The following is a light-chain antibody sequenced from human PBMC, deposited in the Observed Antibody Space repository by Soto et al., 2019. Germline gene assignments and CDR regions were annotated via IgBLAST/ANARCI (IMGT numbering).Light chain of an antibody. Sequence: QSALTQPASVSGSPGQSITISCTGTSSDVGDYNYVSWYQQHPGKAPKLMIYDISNRPSGVSDRFSGSKSGNTASLTISGLQAECEADYYCSSYTTRSTSVVFGGGTKVTVL. CDR2: DIS. V-gene: IGLV2-14*01. J-gene: IGLJ2*01. CDR1: SSDVGDYNY. CDR3: SSYTTRSTSVV.